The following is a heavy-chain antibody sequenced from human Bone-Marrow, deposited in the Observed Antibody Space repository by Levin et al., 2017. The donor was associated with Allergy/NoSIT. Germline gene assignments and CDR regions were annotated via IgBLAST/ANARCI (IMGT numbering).Heavy chain of an antibody. Sequence: GESLKISCAASGFTFSSYAMSWVRQAPGKGLEWVSAISGSGGSTYYADSVKGRFTISRDNSKNTLYLQMNSLRAEDTAVYYCAKVNSSSWYFFVAYFDYWGQGTLVTVSS. V-gene: IGHV3-23*01. CDR2: ISGSGGST. CDR3: AKVNSSSWYFFVAYFDY. J-gene: IGHJ4*02. D-gene: IGHD6-13*01. CDR1: GFTFSSYA.